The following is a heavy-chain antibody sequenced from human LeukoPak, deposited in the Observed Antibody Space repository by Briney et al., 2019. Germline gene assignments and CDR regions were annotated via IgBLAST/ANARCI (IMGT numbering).Heavy chain of an antibody. Sequence: SETLSLTCAVSGGSISSNNWWWSWVRQPPGKGLEWIGEIYHSGSTNYNPSLKSRVTISVDKSKSQFSLKLSSVTAADTAVYYCARGLRFLDGWGQGTVVTVSS. J-gene: IGHJ4*02. V-gene: IGHV4-4*02. CDR2: IYHSGST. CDR3: ARGLRFLDG. D-gene: IGHD3-3*01. CDR1: GGSISSNNW.